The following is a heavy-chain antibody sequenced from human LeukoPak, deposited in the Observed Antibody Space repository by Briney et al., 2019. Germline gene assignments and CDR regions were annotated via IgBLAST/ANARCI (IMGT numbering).Heavy chain of an antibody. V-gene: IGHV3-11*04. CDR3: AKDYYDSSGYYWP. D-gene: IGHD3-22*01. J-gene: IGHJ5*02. CDR1: GFTFSDYY. CDR2: ISSSCSTI. Sequence: SGGSLRLSCAASGFTFSDYYMSWIRQAPGKGLEWVSYISSSCSTIYYADSVKGRFTISRDNAKNSLYLQMNSLRAEDTAVYYCAKDYYDSSGYYWPWGQGTLVTVSS.